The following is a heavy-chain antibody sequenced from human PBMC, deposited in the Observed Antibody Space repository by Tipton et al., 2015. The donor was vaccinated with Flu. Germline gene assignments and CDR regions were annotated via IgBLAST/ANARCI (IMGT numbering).Heavy chain of an antibody. CDR3: ARDKNRSWEGYWYFDL. J-gene: IGHJ2*01. V-gene: IGHV4-4*07. CDR1: GGSISSYY. D-gene: IGHD2-15*01. CDR2: IYTSGST. Sequence: TLSLTCTVSGGSISSYYWSWIRQPAGKGLEWIGRIYTSGSTNYNPSLKSRVTMSVDTSKNQFSLKLNSVTAADTAVYYCARDKNRSWEGYWYFDLWGRGTLVTVSS.